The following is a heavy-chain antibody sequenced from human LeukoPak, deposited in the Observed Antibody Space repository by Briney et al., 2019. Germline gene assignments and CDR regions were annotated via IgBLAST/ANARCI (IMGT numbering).Heavy chain of an antibody. Sequence: PGGSLRLSCAASGFTFSGSAMHWVRQASGKGLEWVGRIRSKVNNYATAYAASMKGRFTISRDDSKNTAYPQLNSLETEDTAVYYCTRHQGAGGSGVDYWGQGTLVTVSS. CDR2: IRSKVNNYAT. V-gene: IGHV3-73*01. CDR1: GFTFSGSA. CDR3: TRHQGAGGSGVDY. D-gene: IGHD2-15*01. J-gene: IGHJ4*02.